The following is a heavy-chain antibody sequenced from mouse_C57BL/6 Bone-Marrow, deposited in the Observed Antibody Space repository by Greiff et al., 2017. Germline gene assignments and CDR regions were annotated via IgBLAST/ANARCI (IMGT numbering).Heavy chain of an antibody. CDR3: AREVGYYYGPYWYFDV. CDR1: GYTFTSYW. D-gene: IGHD1-1*01. V-gene: IGHV1-72*01. CDR2: IDPNSGGT. J-gene: IGHJ1*03. Sequence: QVQLQQPGAELVKPGASVKLSCKASGYTFTSYWMHWVKQRPGRGLEWIGRIDPNSGGTKYNEKFKSKATLTVAKPPSTAYMQLSSLTSEDSAVYYCAREVGYYYGPYWYFDVWGTGTTVTVSS.